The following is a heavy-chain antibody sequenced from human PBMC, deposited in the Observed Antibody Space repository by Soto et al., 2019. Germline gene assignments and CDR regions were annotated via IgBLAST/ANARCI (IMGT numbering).Heavy chain of an antibody. V-gene: IGHV3-23*01. CDR3: AKDPLADILTGYTPYYYYGMDV. D-gene: IGHD3-9*01. J-gene: IGHJ6*02. Sequence: GGSLRLSCAASGFTFSSYAMSWVRQAPGKGLEWVSAISGSGGSTYYADSVKGRFTISRDNSKSTLYLQMNSLRAEDTAVYYCAKDPLADILTGYTPYYYYGMDVWGQGTTVTVSS. CDR2: ISGSGGST. CDR1: GFTFSSYA.